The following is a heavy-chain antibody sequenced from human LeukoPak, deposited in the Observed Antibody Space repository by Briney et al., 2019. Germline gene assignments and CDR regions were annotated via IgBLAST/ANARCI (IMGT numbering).Heavy chain of an antibody. V-gene: IGHV3-7*01. CDR2: INQDGSAG. Sequence: GGSLRLSCTASGFTFRSFWMSWVRHPPGTGLEWVANINQDGSAGYFVNSVKGRFTISRDNAMTSLYLHMDSLRAEDTGIYFCARGSHDISGYRYFFDYWGQGTLVTVSS. CDR3: ARGSHDISGYRYFFDY. D-gene: IGHD3-22*01. CDR1: GFTFRSFW. J-gene: IGHJ4*02.